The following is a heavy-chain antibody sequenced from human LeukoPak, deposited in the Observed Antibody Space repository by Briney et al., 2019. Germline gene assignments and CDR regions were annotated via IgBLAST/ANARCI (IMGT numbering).Heavy chain of an antibody. CDR3: ARERSGWISHLYFDY. CDR2: IKQDGSEK. CDR1: GFTFSSYW. V-gene: IGHV3-7*01. Sequence: PGGSLRLSCAASGFTFSSYWMSWVRQAPGKGLEWVANIKQDGSEKYYVDSVKGRFTISRDNAKNSLYLQMNSLRAEDTAVYYCARERSGWISHLYFDYWGQGTLVTVSS. D-gene: IGHD6-19*01. J-gene: IGHJ4*02.